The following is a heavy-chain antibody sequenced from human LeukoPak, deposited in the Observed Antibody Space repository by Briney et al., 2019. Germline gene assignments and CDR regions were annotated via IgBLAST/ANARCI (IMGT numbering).Heavy chain of an antibody. D-gene: IGHD4-23*01. Sequence: ETLSLTCTVSGGSISSYYWSWIRQPPGKGLEWIGYIYYSGSTNYNPSLKSRVTISVDTSKNQFSLKLSSVTAADTAVYYCATPGGRWHDFDIWGQGTMVTVSS. CDR1: GGSISSYY. CDR2: IYYSGST. CDR3: ATPGGRWHDFDI. J-gene: IGHJ3*02. V-gene: IGHV4-59*01.